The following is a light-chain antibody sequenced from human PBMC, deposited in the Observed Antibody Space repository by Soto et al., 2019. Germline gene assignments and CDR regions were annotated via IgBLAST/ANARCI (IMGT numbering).Light chain of an antibody. Sequence: EIVLTQSPATLSLSPGERATLSCRASLSVSNYLAWYQQKPGQAPRLLIYGASTRATGIPARFSGSGSGTEFTLTISSLQSEDFAVYYCQQYNDWPPVTFGGGTKVEIK. CDR1: LSVSNY. CDR3: QQYNDWPPVT. V-gene: IGKV3-15*01. CDR2: GAS. J-gene: IGKJ4*01.